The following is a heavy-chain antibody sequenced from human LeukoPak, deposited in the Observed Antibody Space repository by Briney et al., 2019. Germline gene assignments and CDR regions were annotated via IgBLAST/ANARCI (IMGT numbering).Heavy chain of an antibody. V-gene: IGHV2-70*04. CDR2: IDWDDDK. J-gene: IGHJ4*02. CDR3: ARQDTAMVMDY. Sequence: SGPTLVNPTQTLTLTCTSSGFSLSTSGMRVSWIRQPPGKALEWLARIDWDDDKFYSTSLKTRLTISKDTSKNQVVLTMTNMDPVDTATYYCARQDTAMVMDYWGQGTLVTVSS. CDR1: GFSLSTSGMR. D-gene: IGHD5-18*01.